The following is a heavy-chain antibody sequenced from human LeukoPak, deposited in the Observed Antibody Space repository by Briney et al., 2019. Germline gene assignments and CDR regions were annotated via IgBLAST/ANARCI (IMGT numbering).Heavy chain of an antibody. CDR1: GDSVSSGSYY. V-gene: IGHV4-61*01. CDR3: ARVVTIFGVVTYAFDI. CDR2: IYYSGST. Sequence: SETLSLTCTVSGDSVSSGSYYWSWIRQPPGKGLDWIGYIYYSGSTNYNPSLKSRVTISVDTSKNQFSLKLSSVTAADTAVYYCARVVTIFGVVTYAFDIWGQGTMVTVSS. J-gene: IGHJ3*02. D-gene: IGHD3-3*01.